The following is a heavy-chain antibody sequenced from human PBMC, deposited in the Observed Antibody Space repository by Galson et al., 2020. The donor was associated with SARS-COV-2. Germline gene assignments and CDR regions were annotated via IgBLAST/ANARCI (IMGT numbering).Heavy chain of an antibody. J-gene: IGHJ4*02. D-gene: IGHD6-13*01. CDR3: ARERDSSSSINYYFDS. CDR1: GFTFSNYG. V-gene: IGHV3-33*01. Sequence: GGSLRLSCAASGFTFSNYGMHWVRQAPGKGLEWVAVIWYDGSNKYYADSVKGRFTISRDNSKNTLYLQMNSLRAEDTAMFYCARERDSSSSINYYFDSWGQGTLVTVSS. CDR2: IWYDGSNK.